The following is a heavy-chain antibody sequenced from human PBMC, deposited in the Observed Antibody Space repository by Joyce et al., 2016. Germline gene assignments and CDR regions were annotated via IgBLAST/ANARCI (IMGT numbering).Heavy chain of an antibody. D-gene: IGHD4-17*01. CDR3: ARSATTVTTYYY. V-gene: IGHV1-18*01. J-gene: IGHJ4*02. Sequence: QVQLVQSGAEVKKPGASVKVSCKASGYTFSSYGISWVRQAPGQGLEWMEWISAYNGNTNYAQKHQGGVTMTTDTSTITAYMELRSLRSDDTAVYYCARSATTVTTYYYWGQGTLVTVSS. CDR1: GYTFSSYG. CDR2: ISAYNGNT.